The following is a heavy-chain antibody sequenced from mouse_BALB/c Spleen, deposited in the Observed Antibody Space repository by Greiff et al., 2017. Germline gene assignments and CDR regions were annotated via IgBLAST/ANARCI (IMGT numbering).Heavy chain of an antibody. CDR1: GYTFTSYT. CDR3: ARGDYGNSPFAY. D-gene: IGHD2-1*01. Sequence: QVQLQQSGAELARPGASVKMSCKASGYTFTSYTMHWVKQRPGQGLEWIGYINPSSGYTNYNQKFKDKATLTADKSSSTAYMQLSSLTSEDSAVYYCARGDYGNSPFAYWGQGTLVTVSA. V-gene: IGHV1-4*01. CDR2: INPSSGYT. J-gene: IGHJ3*01.